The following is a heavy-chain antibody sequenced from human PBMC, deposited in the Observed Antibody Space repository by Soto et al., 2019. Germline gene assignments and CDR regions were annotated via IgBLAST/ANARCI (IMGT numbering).Heavy chain of an antibody. CDR1: GFTFSDYY. CDR2: ISSSSSYT. V-gene: IGHV3-11*06. J-gene: IGHJ6*02. CDR3: ARDLVAGTRYGMDV. D-gene: IGHD6-19*01. Sequence: LRLSWAASGFTFSDYYMIWMRQAPGKGLEWVSYISSSSSYTNYADSVKGRFTISRDNAKNSLYLQMNSLRAEDTAVYYCARDLVAGTRYGMDVWGQGTTVTVSS.